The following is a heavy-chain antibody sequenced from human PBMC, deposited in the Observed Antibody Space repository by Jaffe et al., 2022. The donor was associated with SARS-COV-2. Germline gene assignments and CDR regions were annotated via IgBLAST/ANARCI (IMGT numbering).Heavy chain of an antibody. CDR2: ISWNSGSI. CDR1: GFTFDDYA. J-gene: IGHJ6*02. V-gene: IGHV3-9*01. CDR3: AKDRGWYGYDYSNYGSYYGMDV. Sequence: EVQLVESGGGLVQPGRSLRLSCAASGFTFDDYAMHWVRQAPGKGLEWVSGISWNSGSIGYADSVKGRFTISRDNAKNSLYLQMNSLRAEDTALYYCAKDRGWYGYDYSNYGSYYGMDVWGQGTTVTVSS. D-gene: IGHD4-4*01.